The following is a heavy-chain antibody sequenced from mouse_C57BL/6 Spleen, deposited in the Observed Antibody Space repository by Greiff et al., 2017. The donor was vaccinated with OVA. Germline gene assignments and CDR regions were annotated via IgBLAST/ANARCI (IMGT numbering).Heavy chain of an antibody. CDR1: GYTFTSYD. D-gene: IGHD2-4*01. CDR3: VYDYDGAMDY. CDR2: IYPRDGST. J-gene: IGHJ4*01. Sequence: VKLQESGPELVKPGASVKLSCKASGYTFTSYDINWVKQRPGQGLEWIGWIYPRDGSTKYNEKFKGKATLTVDTSSSTAYMELHSLTSEDSAVYFCVYDYDGAMDYWGQGTSVTVSS. V-gene: IGHV1-85*01.